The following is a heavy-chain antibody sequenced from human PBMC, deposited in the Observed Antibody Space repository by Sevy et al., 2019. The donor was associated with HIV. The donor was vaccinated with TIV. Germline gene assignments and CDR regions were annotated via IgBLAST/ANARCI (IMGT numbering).Heavy chain of an antibody. D-gene: IGHD3-16*01. J-gene: IGHJ6*02. V-gene: IGHV3-48*03. CDR2: ISSSGSII. CDR3: ATSGGVTDYGMDV. CDR1: GFTFSSYE. Sequence: GGSLRLSCEASGFTFSSYEMNWVRQAPGKGLEWVLYISSSGSIISYADSVKGRFTISRDNAKSSLYLQMNSLRAEDTAVYYCATSGGVTDYGMDVWGQGTTVTASS.